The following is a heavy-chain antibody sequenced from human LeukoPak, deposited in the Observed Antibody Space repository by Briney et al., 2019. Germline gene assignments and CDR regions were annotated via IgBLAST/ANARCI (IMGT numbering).Heavy chain of an antibody. CDR1: GYTFTGYY. CDR3: ARDVGEYCSSFNCYASNC. CDR2: INPHSGGT. J-gene: IGHJ4*02. Sequence: ASVKVSCKASGYTFTGYYIHWVRQAPGQGLEWMGWINPHSGGTNYAQKFQGRVTMTRDTSISTAYMELSRLRSDDTAVYYCARDVGEYCSSFNCYASNCWGQGTLITASS. D-gene: IGHD2-2*01. V-gene: IGHV1-2*02.